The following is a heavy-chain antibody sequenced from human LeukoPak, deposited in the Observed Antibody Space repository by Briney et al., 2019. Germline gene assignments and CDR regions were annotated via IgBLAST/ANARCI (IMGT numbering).Heavy chain of an antibody. CDR2: IYYSGGT. V-gene: IGHV4-39*01. CDR3: ARIRVQGPNRSSGWYVPIFDY. Sequence: SETLSLTCTVSGGSINSSTYYWGWIRQPPGKGLEWIGGIYYSGGTFYNPSLKSRVTISVDTSKNQFSLKLSSVTAADTAVYYCARIRVQGPNRSSGWYVPIFDYWGQGTLVTVSS. CDR1: GGSINSSTYY. D-gene: IGHD6-19*01. J-gene: IGHJ4*02.